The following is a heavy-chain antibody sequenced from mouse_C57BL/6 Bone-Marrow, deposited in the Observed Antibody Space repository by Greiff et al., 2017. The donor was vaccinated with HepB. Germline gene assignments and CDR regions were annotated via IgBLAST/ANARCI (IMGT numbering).Heavy chain of an antibody. CDR2: INYDGSST. J-gene: IGHJ3*01. Sequence: EVNVVESEGGLVQPGSSMKLSCTASGFTFSDYYMAWVRQVPEKGLEWVANINYDGSSTYYLDSLKSRFIISRDNAKNILYLQMSSLKSEDTATYYCAREEGAAQARGWFAYWGQGTLVTVSA. D-gene: IGHD3-2*02. CDR1: GFTFSDYY. V-gene: IGHV5-16*01. CDR3: AREEGAAQARGWFAY.